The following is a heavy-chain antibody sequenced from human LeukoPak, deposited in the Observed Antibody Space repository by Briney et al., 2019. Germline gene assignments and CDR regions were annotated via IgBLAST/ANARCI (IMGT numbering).Heavy chain of an antibody. CDR1: GYTFTGHY. Sequence: ASVKVSCKASGYTFTGHYLHWVRQAPGQGLEWMGWINPNIGDTNYAQKIQGRVTMTRDTSINTVYMELSRLISDDMAVYYCVRGDGYTNTRPFDYWGQGTPVTVSS. V-gene: IGHV1-2*02. CDR3: VRGDGYTNTRPFDY. CDR2: INPNIGDT. J-gene: IGHJ4*02. D-gene: IGHD2-2*02.